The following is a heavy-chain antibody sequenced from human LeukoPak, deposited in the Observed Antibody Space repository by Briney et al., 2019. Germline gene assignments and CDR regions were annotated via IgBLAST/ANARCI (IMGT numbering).Heavy chain of an antibody. J-gene: IGHJ4*02. CDR2: IHYSGTT. Sequence: PSETLSLTCTVSGGSITGYYWSWIRQPLGKGLEYIGYIHYSGTTNYNPSLKSRLTISIDTSKNQFSLKLNSVTAADTAVYYCARHAVGMRKVVDYWGQGTLVAVSS. CDR3: ARHAVGMRKVVDY. V-gene: IGHV4-59*08. CDR1: GGSITGYY. D-gene: IGHD1-26*01.